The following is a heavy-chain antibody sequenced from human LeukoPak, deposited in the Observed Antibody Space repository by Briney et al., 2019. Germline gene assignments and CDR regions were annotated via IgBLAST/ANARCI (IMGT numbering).Heavy chain of an antibody. CDR1: GFTFSNYW. D-gene: IGHD6-19*01. CDR2: IKTDGSEK. Sequence: GGSLRLSCAGSGFTFSNYWMGWVRQAPGKGLQWVANIKTDGSEKYYVDSVKGRFTISRDNAKNSLYLQMNSLRAEDTAVYYCAREGQWLVPFDYWGQGTLVTVSS. CDR3: AREGQWLVPFDY. V-gene: IGHV3-7*01. J-gene: IGHJ4*02.